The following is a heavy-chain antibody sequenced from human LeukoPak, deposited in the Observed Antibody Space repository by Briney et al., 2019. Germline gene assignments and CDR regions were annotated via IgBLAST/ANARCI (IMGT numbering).Heavy chain of an antibody. V-gene: IGHV4-34*01. Sequence: SETLSLTCAVYGGSFSGYYWSWIRQPPGKGLEWIGEINHSGSTNYNPSLKSRVTISVDTSKNRFSLKLSSVTAADTAVYYCATNPPYVGSGSYRDYWGQGTLVTVSS. CDR3: ATNPPYVGSGSYRDY. D-gene: IGHD3-10*01. CDR1: GGSFSGYY. CDR2: INHSGST. J-gene: IGHJ4*02.